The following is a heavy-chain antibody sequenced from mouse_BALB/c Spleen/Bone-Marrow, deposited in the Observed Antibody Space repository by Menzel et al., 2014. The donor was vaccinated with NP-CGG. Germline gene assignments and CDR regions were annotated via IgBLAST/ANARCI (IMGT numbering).Heavy chain of an antibody. J-gene: IGHJ3*01. CDR2: IYPSDSYT. CDR3: TRDDGSFAY. CDR1: GYTFXSYW. Sequence: VQLQQSGAELVRPGASVKLSCKASGYTFXSYWINWVKQRPGQGLEWIGNIYPSDSYTNYNQKFKDKATLTVDKSSSTAYMQLSSPTSEDSAVYYCTRDDGSFAYWGQGTLVTVSA. D-gene: IGHD2-3*01. V-gene: IGHV1-69*02.